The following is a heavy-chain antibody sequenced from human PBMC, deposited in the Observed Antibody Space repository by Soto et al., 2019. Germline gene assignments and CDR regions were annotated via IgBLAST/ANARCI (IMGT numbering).Heavy chain of an antibody. Sequence: SVKVSCKASGFTFTSSAVQWVRQARGQRLEWIGWIVVGSGNTNYAQKFQERVTITRDMSTSTAYMELSSLRSEDTAVHYCAAGWGWNYGYYYYGMDVWGQGTTVTVSS. V-gene: IGHV1-58*01. CDR1: GFTFTSSA. CDR2: IVVGSGNT. D-gene: IGHD1-7*01. J-gene: IGHJ6*02. CDR3: AAGWGWNYGYYYYGMDV.